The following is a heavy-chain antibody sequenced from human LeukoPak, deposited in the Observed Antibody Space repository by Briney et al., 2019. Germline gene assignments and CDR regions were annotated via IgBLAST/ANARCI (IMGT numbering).Heavy chain of an antibody. Sequence: PSETLSLTCTVSGGSTSSYYWSWIRQPPGKGLEWIGYIYTSGSTNYNPSLKSRVTISVDTSKNQFSLKLSSVTAADTAVYYCARGEAYSSGWYEVGVWFDPWGQGTLVTVSS. CDR3: ARGEAYSSGWYEVGVWFDP. J-gene: IGHJ5*02. CDR1: GGSTSSYY. D-gene: IGHD6-19*01. CDR2: IYTSGST. V-gene: IGHV4-4*09.